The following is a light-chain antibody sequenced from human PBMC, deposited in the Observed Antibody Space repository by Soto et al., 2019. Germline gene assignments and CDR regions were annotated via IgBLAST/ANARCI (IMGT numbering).Light chain of an antibody. CDR2: ATS. V-gene: IGKV1-39*01. J-gene: IGKJ2*01. CDR3: QQSYSTPYT. CDR1: QSISNY. Sequence: DIPMTQSASSLSASVGDTLTITCRASQSISNYLNWYQQKSGKAPKLLIYATSSLLSKVPSRFSGGGSGTEFALTITSLQPEDFATYYCQQSYSTPYTFGQGTKVEMK.